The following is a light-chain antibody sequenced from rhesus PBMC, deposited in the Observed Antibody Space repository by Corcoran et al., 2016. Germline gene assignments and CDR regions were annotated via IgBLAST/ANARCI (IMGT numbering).Light chain of an antibody. CDR1: QSISSW. V-gene: IGKV1-22*01. J-gene: IGKJ3*01. CDR2: QAS. Sequence: DIQMTQSPSSLSASVGDTVTVTCRASQSISSWLDWYQQKPGKAPKLLIYQASSLQSGVPYRFSGSGSGTDFTLTISSLQPEDFATYYCLQYSSSPFTFGPGTKLDIK. CDR3: LQYSSSPFT.